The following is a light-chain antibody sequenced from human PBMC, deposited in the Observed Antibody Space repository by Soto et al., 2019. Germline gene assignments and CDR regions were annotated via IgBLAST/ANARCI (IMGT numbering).Light chain of an antibody. J-gene: IGLJ2*01. V-gene: IGLV1-44*01. CDR1: DSNIGSKT. CDR2: SNN. CDR3: AAWDDSLNEVV. Sequence: QAVVTQPPSASGTPGQRVTISCSGSDSNIGSKTVNWYHQLPGTAPKLLIYSNNQRPSGVPDRFSGSKSGTSASLAISGLQSEDEANYYCAAWDDSLNEVVFGGGTKVTVL.